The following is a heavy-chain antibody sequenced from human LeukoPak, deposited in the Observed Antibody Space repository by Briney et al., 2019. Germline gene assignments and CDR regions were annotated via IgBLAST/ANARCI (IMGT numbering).Heavy chain of an antibody. CDR1: GYTFTGYY. CDR3: ARKYSGYELTY. J-gene: IGHJ4*02. D-gene: IGHD5-12*01. V-gene: IGHV1-2*02. Sequence: ASVKVSCKASGYTFTGYYMHWVGQAPGQGLEWMGWINPNSGVTNYAQKFQGRVTLTRDTSISTAYMELGRLTSDDTAVYYCARKYSGYELTYWGQGTLVTVSS. CDR2: INPNSGVT.